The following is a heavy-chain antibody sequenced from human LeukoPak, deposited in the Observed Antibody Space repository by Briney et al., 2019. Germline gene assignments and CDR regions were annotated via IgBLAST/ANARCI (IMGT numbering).Heavy chain of an antibody. J-gene: IGHJ6*03. CDR3: ARHKDYYYSYMDV. CDR2: IYYSGST. Sequence: PSETLSLTCTVSGGSISSNTYSWGWIRQPPGKGLEWIGTIYYSGSTYYNPSLTSRVTISVDTSKNQFSLKLSSVTAADTAVYYCARHKDYYYSYMDVWGKGTTVTISS. V-gene: IGHV4-39*01. CDR1: GGSISSNTYS.